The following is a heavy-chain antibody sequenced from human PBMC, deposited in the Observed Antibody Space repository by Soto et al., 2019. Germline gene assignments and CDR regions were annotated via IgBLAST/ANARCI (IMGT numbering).Heavy chain of an antibody. Sequence: RGESLKISCKGSGYSFTSYWISWVRQMPGKGLEWMGRIDPSDSYTNYSPSFQGHVTISADKSISTAYLQWSSLKASDTAMYYCAKQRAHYDFWSGPGDGMDVWGQGTTVTVSS. CDR1: GYSFTSYW. J-gene: IGHJ6*02. CDR3: AKQRAHYDFWSGPGDGMDV. V-gene: IGHV5-10-1*01. D-gene: IGHD3-3*01. CDR2: IDPSDSYT.